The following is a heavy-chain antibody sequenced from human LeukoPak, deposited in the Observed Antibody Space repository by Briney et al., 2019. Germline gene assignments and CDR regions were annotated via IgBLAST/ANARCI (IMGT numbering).Heavy chain of an antibody. CDR2: ISSNGGST. CDR1: GFTFSSYA. D-gene: IGHD5-18*01. V-gene: IGHV3-64*01. CDR3: ARDSGYSYGFLEY. J-gene: IGHJ4*02. Sequence: GGSLRLSCAASGFTFSSYAMHWVRQAPGKGLEYVSVISSNGGSTYYANSVKGRFTISRDNSKNTLYLQMGSLRAEDMAVYYCARDSGYSYGFLEYWGQGTLVTVSS.